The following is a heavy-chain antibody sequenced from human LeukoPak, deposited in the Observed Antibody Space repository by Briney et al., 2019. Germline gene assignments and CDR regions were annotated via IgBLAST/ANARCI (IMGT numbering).Heavy chain of an antibody. D-gene: IGHD3-10*01. CDR2: ISYDGSNK. Sequence: GGSLRLSCAASGFTFSSYAMHWVRQAPGKGLEWVAVISYDGSNKYYADSVKGRFTISRDNSKNTLYLQMNSLRAEDTAVYYCARDLGPYQNFGELFYRGQGTLVTVSS. CDR3: ARDLGPYQNFGELFY. J-gene: IGHJ4*02. V-gene: IGHV3-30-3*01. CDR1: GFTFSSYA.